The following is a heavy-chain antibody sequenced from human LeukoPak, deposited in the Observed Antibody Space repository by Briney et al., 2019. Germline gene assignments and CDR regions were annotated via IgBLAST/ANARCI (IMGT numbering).Heavy chain of an antibody. Sequence: TLSLSCTVSGGSIRSGSYYWGWIPPPAGKGLEWIGRIDTSGSTNYNPSLKSRVTISVDTSKNQFSLKLSSVTAADTAVYYCARDLGFSTYYFDYWGQGTLVTVSS. CDR2: IDTSGST. V-gene: IGHV4-61*02. J-gene: IGHJ4*02. D-gene: IGHD2/OR15-2a*01. CDR3: ARDLGFSTYYFDY. CDR1: GGSIRSGSYY.